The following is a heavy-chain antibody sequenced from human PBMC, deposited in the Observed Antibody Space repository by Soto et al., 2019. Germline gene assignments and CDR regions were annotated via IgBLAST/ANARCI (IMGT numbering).Heavy chain of an antibody. CDR2: ISAYNGNT. Sequence: ASVKVSCKPSGYTFTNYVISWVRQAPGQGLEWMGWISAYNGNTDYAQKFQGRVTMTAGTSTSTAYMELRSLRSDDTAVYWCASSATTEDYYYGMDVWGQGTTVTGSS. V-gene: IGHV1-18*01. D-gene: IGHD1-26*01. CDR1: GYTFTNYV. J-gene: IGHJ6*01. CDR3: ASSATTEDYYYGMDV.